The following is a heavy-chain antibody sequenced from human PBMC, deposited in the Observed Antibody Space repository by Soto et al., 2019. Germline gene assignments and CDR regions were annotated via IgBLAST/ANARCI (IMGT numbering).Heavy chain of an antibody. J-gene: IGHJ4*02. D-gene: IGHD3-16*02. V-gene: IGHV1-46*01. CDR1: GYTFTSYY. CDR2: INPSGGST. Sequence: ASVKVSCKASGYTFTSYYMHWVRQAPGQGLEWMGIINPSGGSTSYAQKFQGRVTMTRDTPTSTVYMELSSLRSEDTAVYYCARSYYDYVWGSYRSAHFDYWGQGTLVTVSS. CDR3: ARSYYDYVWGSYRSAHFDY.